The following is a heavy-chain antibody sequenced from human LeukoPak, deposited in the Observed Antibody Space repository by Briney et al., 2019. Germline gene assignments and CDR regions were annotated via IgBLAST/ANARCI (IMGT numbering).Heavy chain of an antibody. CDR2: ISSSSYT. CDR3: ARDSVVVAATVYYYGMDV. J-gene: IGHJ6*02. CDR1: GFTFSDYY. V-gene: IGHV3-11*05. D-gene: IGHD2-15*01. Sequence: PGGSLRLSCAASGFTFSDYYMSWIRQAPGKGLEWVSYISSSSYTNYADSVKCRFTISRDNAKNSLYLQMNSLRAEDTAVYYCARDSVVVAATVYYYGMDVWGQGTTVTVSS.